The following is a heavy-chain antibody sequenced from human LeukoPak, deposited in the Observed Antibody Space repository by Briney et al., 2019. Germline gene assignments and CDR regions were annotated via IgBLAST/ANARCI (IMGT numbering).Heavy chain of an antibody. V-gene: IGHV4-30-4*08. Sequence: SETLSLTCTVSGDSISSTTYYWGWIRQPPGKGLEWIGYIYYSGSTYYNPSLKSRVTISVDTSKNQFSLNLSSVTAADTAVYYCARSLRGFGELDFDYWGQGTLVTVSS. CDR3: ARSLRGFGELDFDY. J-gene: IGHJ4*02. CDR1: GDSISSTTYY. CDR2: IYYSGST. D-gene: IGHD3-10*01.